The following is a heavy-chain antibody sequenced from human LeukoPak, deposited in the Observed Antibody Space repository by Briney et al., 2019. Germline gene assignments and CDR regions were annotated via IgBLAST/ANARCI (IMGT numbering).Heavy chain of an antibody. Sequence: SETLSLTCTVSGGSISSSSYYWGWIRQPPGKGLEWIGSIYYSGSTNYNPSLKSRVTISVDTSKNQFSLKLSSVTAADTAVYYCATTRPGNDYGDYGGLPVKQFDYWGQGTLVTVSS. V-gene: IGHV4-39*07. J-gene: IGHJ4*02. CDR3: ATTRPGNDYGDYGGLPVKQFDY. D-gene: IGHD4-17*01. CDR2: IYYSGST. CDR1: GGSISSSSYY.